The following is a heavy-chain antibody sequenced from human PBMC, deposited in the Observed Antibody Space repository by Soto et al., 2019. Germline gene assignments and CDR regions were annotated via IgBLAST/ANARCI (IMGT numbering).Heavy chain of an antibody. D-gene: IGHD5-18*01. CDR3: TRIPVDTSMIYWLDP. CDR2: IYYSGNT. V-gene: IGHV4-61*08. J-gene: IGHJ5*02. Sequence: SETLSLTCTVSGGPVSSGDYYWSWIRQPPGKGLEWIGYIYYSGNTNYNPSLKSRVIISVDTSKNLFSLKLTSVTAADTAVYYCTRIPVDTSMIYWLDPWGQGTLVTVSS. CDR1: GGPVSSGDYY.